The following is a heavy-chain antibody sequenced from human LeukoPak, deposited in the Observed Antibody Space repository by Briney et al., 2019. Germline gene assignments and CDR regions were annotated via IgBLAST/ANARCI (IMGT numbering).Heavy chain of an antibody. Sequence: GGSLRLSCAASGFIVSSNYMTWARQAPGKGLEWVSVIYSGGRTYYADSVKGRFTISRDNSKNTLYLQMNSLRAEDTAVYYCAKDLVYLGYCSSTSCYAYAIDIWGQGTMVTVSS. CDR2: IYSGGRT. J-gene: IGHJ3*02. CDR1: GFIVSSNY. CDR3: AKDLVYLGYCSSTSCYAYAIDI. V-gene: IGHV3-53*05. D-gene: IGHD2-2*01.